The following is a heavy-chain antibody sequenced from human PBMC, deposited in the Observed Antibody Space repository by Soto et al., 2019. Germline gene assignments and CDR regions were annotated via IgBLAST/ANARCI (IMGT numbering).Heavy chain of an antibody. D-gene: IGHD6-19*01. CDR1: GGSISSSSYY. CDR2: IYNSGST. V-gene: IGHV4-39*01. J-gene: IGHJ4*02. CDR3: ARRVSSGWYQYFDY. Sequence: ASETLSLTCNVSGGSISSSSYYWGWIRQPPGKGLEWIGSIYNSGSTYYNPSLKSRVTISVDTSKNQFSLKLSSVTAADTAVYYCARRVSSGWYQYFDYWGQGTLVTAPQ.